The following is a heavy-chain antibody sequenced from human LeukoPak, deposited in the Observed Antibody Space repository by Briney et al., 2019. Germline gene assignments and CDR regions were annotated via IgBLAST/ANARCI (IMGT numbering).Heavy chain of an antibody. CDR2: IYYSGST. CDR1: GGSISSYY. V-gene: IGHV4-59*01. D-gene: IGHD4-17*01. CDR3: ARGHLYYGDYGINFDY. J-gene: IGHJ4*02. Sequence: SETLSLTCTVSGGSISSYYWSWIRQPPGKGMEWVGYIYYSGSTNYNPSLKRRVTISVDTSKNQFSLKLSSVPAADTAVYYCARGHLYYGDYGINFDYGGQGTLVTVSP.